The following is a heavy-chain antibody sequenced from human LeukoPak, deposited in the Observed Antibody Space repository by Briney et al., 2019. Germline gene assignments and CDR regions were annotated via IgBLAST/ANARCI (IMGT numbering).Heavy chain of an antibody. CDR1: GGSISSYY. D-gene: IGHD6-13*01. Sequence: PSETLSLTCTVSGGSISSYYWSWIRQPPGKGLEWIGYIYYSGITNYNPSLKSRVTISVDTSKNQFSLKLSSVTAADTAVYYCARGSGRQQPQGYWGQGTQVTVSS. CDR3: ARGSGRQQPQGY. V-gene: IGHV4-59*01. J-gene: IGHJ4*02. CDR2: IYYSGIT.